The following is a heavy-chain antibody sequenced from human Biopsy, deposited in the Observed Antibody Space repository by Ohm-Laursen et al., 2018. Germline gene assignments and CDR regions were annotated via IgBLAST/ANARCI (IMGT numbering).Heavy chain of an antibody. CDR2: IVPILGHL. D-gene: IGHD3-3*01. CDR1: GGPSSNYA. CDR3: AADADGYYTEFDY. J-gene: IGHJ4*02. Sequence: SVKASCRASGGPSSNYAFSWVRQAPGQGLEWVGRIVPILGHLNYAQRFQGRVSITADKSTTYVYMELSRLTSGDTAVYYCAADADGYYTEFDYWGPGTLVTVSS. V-gene: IGHV1-69*04.